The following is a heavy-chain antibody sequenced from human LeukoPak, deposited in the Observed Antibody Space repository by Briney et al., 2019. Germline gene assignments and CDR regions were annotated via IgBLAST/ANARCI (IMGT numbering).Heavy chain of an antibody. CDR3: AKSSYGHNYYFDY. J-gene: IGHJ4*02. CDR2: ISGDGGST. D-gene: IGHD5-18*01. Sequence: GGSLRLSCAASGFTFDDYAMRWVRQAPGKGLEWVSLISGDGGSTYYADSVKGRFTISRDNGKNSLYLQMNSLRTEDTALHYCAKSSYGHNYYFDYWGQGTLVTVSS. CDR1: GFTFDDYA. V-gene: IGHV3-43*02.